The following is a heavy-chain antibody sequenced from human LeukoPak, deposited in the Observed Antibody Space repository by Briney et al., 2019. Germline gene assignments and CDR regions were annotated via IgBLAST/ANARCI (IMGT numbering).Heavy chain of an antibody. CDR3: AKDKGREGDY. J-gene: IGHJ4*02. CDR2: ISDSGVGT. CDR1: GFTSSSYA. Sequence: QPGGSLRLSCAASGFTSSSYAMSWVRQAPGKGLAWVSAISDSGVGTYYADSVKGRFTISRDNSKNTLYLQMNSLRAEDTAVYYCAKDKGREGDYWGQGNLVTVSS. V-gene: IGHV3-23*01.